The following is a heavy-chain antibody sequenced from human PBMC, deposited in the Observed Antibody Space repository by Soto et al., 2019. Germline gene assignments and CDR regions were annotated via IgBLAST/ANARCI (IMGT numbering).Heavy chain of an antibody. J-gene: IGHJ6*04. CDR1: GGTFCSSA. CDR3: ASADGITMGYYYYVLEG. D-gene: IGHD3-10*01. Sequence: SVKSACKASGGTFCSSAISWVRQAPGEGLEWMGGIITLFGTANYAQQLQNRVSITADASTSTAYMELSSLRSAETAVCNCASADGITMGYYYYVLEGRGNGTTVSVAS. V-gene: IGHV1-69*13. CDR2: IITLFGTA.